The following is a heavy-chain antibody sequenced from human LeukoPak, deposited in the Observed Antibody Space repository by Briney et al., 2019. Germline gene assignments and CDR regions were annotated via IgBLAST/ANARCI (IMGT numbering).Heavy chain of an antibody. Sequence: SGTLSLTCAVYGGSFSGYYWSWIRQPPGKGLEWIGEINHSGSTNYNPSLKSRVTISVDTSKNQFSLKLSSVTAADTAVYYCARARLARAFDYWGQGTLVTVSS. J-gene: IGHJ4*02. CDR3: ARARLARAFDY. CDR2: INHSGST. V-gene: IGHV4-34*01. CDR1: GGSFSGYY.